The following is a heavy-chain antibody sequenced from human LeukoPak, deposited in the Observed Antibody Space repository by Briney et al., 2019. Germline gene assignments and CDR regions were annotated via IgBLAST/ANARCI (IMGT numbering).Heavy chain of an antibody. Sequence: GGSLRLSCAASGFTFSSYGTHWVRQAPGKGLEWVAVIWYDGSNKYYADSVKGRFTISRDNSKNTLYLQMNSLRAEDTAVYYCARDGVDTRGVTIFGVVTTAYYYGMDVWGQGTTVTVSS. D-gene: IGHD3-3*01. V-gene: IGHV3-33*01. CDR1: GFTFSSYG. J-gene: IGHJ6*02. CDR2: IWYDGSNK. CDR3: ARDGVDTRGVTIFGVVTTAYYYGMDV.